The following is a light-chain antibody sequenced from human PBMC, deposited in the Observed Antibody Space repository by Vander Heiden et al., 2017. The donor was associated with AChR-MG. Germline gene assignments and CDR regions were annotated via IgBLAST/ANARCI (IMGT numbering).Light chain of an antibody. CDR1: QSVGNH. V-gene: IGKV3-11*01. CDR2: DAS. Sequence: EIVLTQSPVTLSLSPGERAVLSCRASQSVGNHLVWYRQTPGQAPRPLISDASKRVTGIPSRFSGSGSGTDFTLTISSLDPDDFAVYFCHQRPSWGWTFDQGTKVEIK. CDR3: HQRPSWGWT. J-gene: IGKJ1*01.